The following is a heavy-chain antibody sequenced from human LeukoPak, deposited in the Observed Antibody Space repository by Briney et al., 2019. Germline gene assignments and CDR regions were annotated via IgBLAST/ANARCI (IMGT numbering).Heavy chain of an antibody. CDR2: ISAYNNNT. Sequence: VASVKVSCKASGYTFTNYGLNWVRQAPGQGLEWMGWISAYNNNTNYAQKFQGRVTMTTDTSTNTAYMELRSLRSDDTAVYYCASGFPSGKQWLTNWGQGTLVTVSS. J-gene: IGHJ4*02. CDR1: GYTFTNYG. CDR3: ASGFPSGKQWLTN. V-gene: IGHV1-18*01. D-gene: IGHD6-19*01.